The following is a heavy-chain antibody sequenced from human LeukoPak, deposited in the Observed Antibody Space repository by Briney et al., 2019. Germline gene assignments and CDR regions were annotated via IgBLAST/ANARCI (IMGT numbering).Heavy chain of an antibody. CDR3: AKDYGDYLATFDY. D-gene: IGHD4-17*01. J-gene: IGHJ4*02. CDR1: GFTFSSYA. Sequence: GGSLRLSCAASGFTFSSYAMRWVRQAPGKGLEWVAFIRYDGSNKYYADSVKGRFTISRDNSKNTLYLQMNSLRAEDTAVYYCAKDYGDYLATFDYWGQGTLVTVSS. CDR2: IRYDGSNK. V-gene: IGHV3-30*02.